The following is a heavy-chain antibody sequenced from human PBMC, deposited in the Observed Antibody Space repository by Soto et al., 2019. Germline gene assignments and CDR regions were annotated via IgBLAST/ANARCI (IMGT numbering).Heavy chain of an antibody. V-gene: IGHV3-15*01. CDR3: TTAAKSGWYPFDY. CDR1: GFTFSNAW. CDR2: IKDKTEGETT. Sequence: EVQLVESGGGLLKPGGSLRLSCAASGFTFSNAWMNWVRQAPGKGLEWVGRIKDKTEGETTDYAAPVKGRFSISRDDSENTLYLQMNSLRTDDTAVYYCTTAAKSGWYPFDYWGQGTLVTVSS. J-gene: IGHJ4*02. D-gene: IGHD6-19*01.